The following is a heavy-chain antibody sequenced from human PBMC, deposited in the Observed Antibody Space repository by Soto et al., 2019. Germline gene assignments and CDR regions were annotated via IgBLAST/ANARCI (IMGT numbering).Heavy chain of an antibody. CDR1: GGSVSSGSYY. CDR3: ARDIRGIAASYYYGMDV. J-gene: IGHJ6*02. V-gene: IGHV4-61*01. CDR2: IYYSGST. Sequence: PSETLSLTCTVSGGSVSSGSYYWSWIRQPPGKGLEWIGYIYYSGSTNYNPSLKSRVTISVDTSKNQFSLKLSSVTAADTAVYYCARDIRGIAASYYYGMDVWGQGTTVTVSS. D-gene: IGHD6-13*01.